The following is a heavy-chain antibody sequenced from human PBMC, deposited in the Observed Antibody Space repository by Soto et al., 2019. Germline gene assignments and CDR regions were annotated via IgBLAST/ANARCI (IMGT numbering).Heavy chain of an antibody. J-gene: IGHJ4*02. CDR1: GGSISSGGYS. CDR3: ARYTHASIGVAGSFDY. CDR2: IYHSGST. V-gene: IGHV4-30-2*01. Sequence: QLQLQESGSGLVKPSQTLSLTCAVSGGSISSGGYSWSWIRQPPGKGLEWIGYIYHSGSTYYNPSLQRRVNISADSSKNQFSLQMSSVTAAATAVYYCARYTHASIGVAGSFDYWGQGTLVTVSS. D-gene: IGHD6-19*01.